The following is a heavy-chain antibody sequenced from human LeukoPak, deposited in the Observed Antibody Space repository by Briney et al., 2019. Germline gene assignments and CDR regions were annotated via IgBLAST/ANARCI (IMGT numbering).Heavy chain of an antibody. Sequence: GGSLRLSCAASGFTFDDYAMHWVRQAPGKGLEWVSGISWNSGSIGYADSVKGRFTISRDNAKNSLYLQMNSLRAEDMALYYCARLFSSGWSGWYFDYWGQGTLVTVSS. CDR1: GFTFDDYA. V-gene: IGHV3-9*03. CDR2: ISWNSGSI. D-gene: IGHD6-19*01. J-gene: IGHJ4*02. CDR3: ARLFSSGWSGWYFDY.